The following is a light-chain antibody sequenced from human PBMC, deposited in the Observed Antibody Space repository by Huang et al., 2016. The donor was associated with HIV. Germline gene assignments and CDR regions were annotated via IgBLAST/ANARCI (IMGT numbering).Light chain of an antibody. CDR3: QQYNNWPRT. Sequence: EMVMTQSPATLSVSPGERATLSCRASQSVSSNLAWYQQKPGQAPRLLIYGASTRATDIPPRFSGTGSGTEFTITISSLQSEDFAVYYCQQYNNWPRTFGQGTKVEIK. CDR1: QSVSSN. J-gene: IGKJ1*01. V-gene: IGKV3-15*01. CDR2: GAS.